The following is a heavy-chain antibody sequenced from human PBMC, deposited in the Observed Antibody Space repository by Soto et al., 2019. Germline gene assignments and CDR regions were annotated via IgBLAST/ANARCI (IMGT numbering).Heavy chain of an antibody. Sequence: VKISSTSSGYTVYIYVINGARKATGQGLEWMGWMNPNSGNTGYAQKFQGRVTMTRNTSISTAYMELSSLRSEDTAVYYCAREGLNYYGSGSYLSYYYYGMEVWGQGTTVTVSS. D-gene: IGHD3-10*01. V-gene: IGHV1-8*02. J-gene: IGHJ6*02. CDR3: AREGLNYYGSGSYLSYYYYGMEV. CDR1: GYTVYIYV. CDR2: MNPNSGNT.